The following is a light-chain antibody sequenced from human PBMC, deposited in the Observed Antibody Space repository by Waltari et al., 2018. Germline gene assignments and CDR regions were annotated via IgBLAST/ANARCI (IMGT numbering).Light chain of an antibody. CDR2: GAS. CDR3: HQYNNWPPYT. Sequence: ETVLTQSPATLSAAPGERATLFCRASQSVSTYLAWYQQKPGQSPRLLIYGASTRATGTTDRCRCSGSGTEFTLTISSVQSEDFAIYYCHQYNNWPPYTFGQGTKLEIK. J-gene: IGKJ2*01. CDR1: QSVSTY. V-gene: IGKV3D-15*01.